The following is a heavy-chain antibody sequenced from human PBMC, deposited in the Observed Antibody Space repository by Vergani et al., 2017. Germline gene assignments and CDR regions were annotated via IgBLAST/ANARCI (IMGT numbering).Heavy chain of an antibody. J-gene: IGHJ4*02. V-gene: IGHV4-4*07. CDR1: GGSISSYY. Sequence: QVQLQESGPGLVKPSETLSLTCTVSGGSISSYYWSWIRQPSGKGLEWIGRIYTSGSTNYNPSLKSPVTMSVDTSKNQFSLKLSSVTAADTALYYCARVGAVAGEVAHFDYWGQGTLVTVSS. CDR3: ARVGAVAGEVAHFDY. CDR2: IYTSGST. D-gene: IGHD6-19*01.